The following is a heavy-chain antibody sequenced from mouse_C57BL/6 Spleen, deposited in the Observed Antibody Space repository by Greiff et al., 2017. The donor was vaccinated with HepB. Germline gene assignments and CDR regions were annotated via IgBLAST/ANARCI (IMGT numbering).Heavy chain of an antibody. V-gene: IGHV1-69*01. J-gene: IGHJ2*01. D-gene: IGHD1-1*01. CDR3: ARGSSYDYFDY. CDR2: IDPSDSYT. CDR1: GYTFTSYW. Sequence: VQLQQPGAELVMPGASVKLSCKASGYTFTSYWMHWVKQRPGQGLEWIGEIDPSDSYTNYNQKFKGKSTLTVDKSSSTAYMQLSSQTSEDSAVYYCARGSSYDYFDYWGQGTTLTVSS.